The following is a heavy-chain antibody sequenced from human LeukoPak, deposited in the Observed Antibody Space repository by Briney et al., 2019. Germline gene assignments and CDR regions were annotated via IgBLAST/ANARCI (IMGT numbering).Heavy chain of an antibody. CDR1: GGSISSYY. J-gene: IGHJ6*02. V-gene: IGHV4-34*01. Sequence: SETLSLTCTVSGGSISSYYWSWIRQPPGKGLEWIGEINHSGSTNYNPSLKSRVTISVDTSKNQFSLKLSSVTAADTAVYYCARGQTTLTTPRYYYYYYGMDVWGQGTTVTVSS. CDR3: ARGQTTLTTPRYYYYYYGMDV. D-gene: IGHD4-17*01. CDR2: INHSGST.